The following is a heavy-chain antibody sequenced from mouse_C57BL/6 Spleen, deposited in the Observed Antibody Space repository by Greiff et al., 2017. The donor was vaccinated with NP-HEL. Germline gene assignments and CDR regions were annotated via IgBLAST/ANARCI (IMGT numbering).Heavy chain of an antibody. V-gene: IGHV1-5*01. CDR1: GYTFTSYW. CDR3: TRKKTSDYAMDY. J-gene: IGHJ4*01. CDR2: IYPGNSDT. Sequence: VQLQQSGTVLARPGASVKMSCKTSGYTFTSYWMHWVKQRPGQGLEWIGAIYPGNSDTSYNQKFKGKAKLTAVTSASTAYMELSSLTNEDSAVYYCTRKKTSDYAMDYWGQGTSVTVSS.